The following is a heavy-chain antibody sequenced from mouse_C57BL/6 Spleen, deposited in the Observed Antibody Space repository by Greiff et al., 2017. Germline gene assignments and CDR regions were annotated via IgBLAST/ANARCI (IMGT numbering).Heavy chain of an antibody. CDR1: GFTFTSYW. D-gene: IGHD2-2*01. Sequence: QVQLKQPGAELVMPGASVKLSCKASGFTFTSYWMHWVKQRPGQGLEWIGEIDPSDSYTNYNQKFQGKSTLTVDKSSSTTYMQLSSLTSEDSAVYYCARWGSMVTTGEYYYDYWGQGATRTVSS. CDR3: ARWGSMVTTGEYYYDY. J-gene: IGHJ2*01. CDR2: IDPSDSYT. V-gene: IGHV1-69*01.